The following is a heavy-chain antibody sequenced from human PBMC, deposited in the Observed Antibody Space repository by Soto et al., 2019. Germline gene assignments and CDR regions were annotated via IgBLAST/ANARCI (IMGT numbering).Heavy chain of an antibody. V-gene: IGHV4-39*01. CDR3: ATTVTTILYFDY. J-gene: IGHJ4*02. CDR2: IYYSGST. D-gene: IGHD4-17*01. Sequence: QLQLQESGPGLVKPSETLSLTCTVSDGSISSSSYYWGWVRQPPGKGLEWIGSIYYSGSTYYNPSLKSRVTVFGDTSKNQFSLKLSSVTAADTAVYYCATTVTTILYFDYWGQGILVTVSS. CDR1: DGSISSSSYY.